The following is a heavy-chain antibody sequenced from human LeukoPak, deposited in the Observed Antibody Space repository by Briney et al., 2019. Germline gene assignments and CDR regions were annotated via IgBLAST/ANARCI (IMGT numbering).Heavy chain of an antibody. J-gene: IGHJ4*02. CDR3: ASEKLVAGNNFDY. Sequence: ASVKVSCKASGYTFIDYSIHWVRQAPGQGLEWMGEINPNNGDTTYAQKFQGRVTMTRDTSISTAYVELRRLRSDDTAVYYCASEKLVAGNNFDYWGQGTLVTVSS. CDR2: INPNNGDT. CDR1: GYTFIDYS. D-gene: IGHD6-19*01. V-gene: IGHV1-2*02.